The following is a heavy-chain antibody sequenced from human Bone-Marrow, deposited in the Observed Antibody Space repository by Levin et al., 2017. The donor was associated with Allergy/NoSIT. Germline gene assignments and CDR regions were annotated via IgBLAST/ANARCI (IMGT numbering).Heavy chain of an antibody. CDR1: GYTFNDYF. J-gene: IGHJ5*02. D-gene: IGHD3-9*01. Sequence: ASVKVSCTASGYTFNDYFIQWVRQAPGQGLQWMAWIDPKSGETKYADKFQGRVTVTRDTSISTAYMELSGLRSDDTAVYYCARTYDILTAYLNWLDPWGQGTLVTVSS. V-gene: IGHV1-2*02. CDR3: ARTYDILTAYLNWLDP. CDR2: IDPKSGET.